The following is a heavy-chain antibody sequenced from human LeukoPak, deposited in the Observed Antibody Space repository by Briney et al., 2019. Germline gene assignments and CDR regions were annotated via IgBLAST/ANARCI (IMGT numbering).Heavy chain of an antibody. CDR2: INWNGVST. Sequence: GGTLRLSCAASGFTFDDYGMTWVRQAPGKGLEWVSAINWNGVSTFYADSVKGRFTISRDNAKNSLYLQMNSLRAEDTALYYCARGDYYGSGSSPFGDWGQGALVTVSS. J-gene: IGHJ4*02. D-gene: IGHD3-10*01. CDR1: GFTFDDYG. CDR3: ARGDYYGSGSSPFGD. V-gene: IGHV3-20*04.